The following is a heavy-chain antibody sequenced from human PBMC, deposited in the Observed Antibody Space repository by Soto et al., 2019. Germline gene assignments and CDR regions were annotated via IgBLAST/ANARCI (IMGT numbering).Heavy chain of an antibody. CDR1: GGTFSSYA. J-gene: IGHJ4*02. V-gene: IGHV1-69*01. CDR2: IIPIFGTA. CDR3: ARFGDDFYYDSSGYDY. D-gene: IGHD3-22*01. Sequence: QVQLVQSGAEVKKPGSSVKVSCKASGGTFSSYAISWVRQAPGQGLEWMGGIIPIFGTANYAQKFQGRVTISADESTSTAYMELSSLRSEDTAVYYCARFGDDFYYDSSGYDYWGQGTLVTVSS.